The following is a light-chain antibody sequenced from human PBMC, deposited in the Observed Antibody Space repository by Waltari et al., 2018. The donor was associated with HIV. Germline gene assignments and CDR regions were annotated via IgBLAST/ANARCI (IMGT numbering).Light chain of an antibody. Sequence: QSVLTQPPSVSGAPGQRVTISCTGSSSNIGAGYAVHWYQQLPGTAPKLLIYGNSNRPSGVPDRFSGSKSGTSASLAITGLQAEDEADYYCQSYDSSLRLRVFGGGTKLTVL. J-gene: IGLJ3*02. CDR2: GNS. V-gene: IGLV1-40*01. CDR3: QSYDSSLRLRV. CDR1: SSNIGAGYA.